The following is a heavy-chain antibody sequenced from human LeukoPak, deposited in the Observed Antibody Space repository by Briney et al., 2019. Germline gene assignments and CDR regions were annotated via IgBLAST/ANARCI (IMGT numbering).Heavy chain of an antibody. CDR2: TYYRSKWYN. D-gene: IGHD6-13*01. CDR3: ARVLIAAAGTSYWFDP. Sequence: SQTLSLTCAISGDGVSSNSAAWNWIRQSPSRGLEWLGRTYYRSKWYNDYAVSVKSRITINPDTSKNQFSLQLNSVTPEDTAVYYCARVLIAAAGTSYWFDPWGQGTLVTVSS. V-gene: IGHV6-1*01. CDR1: GDGVSSNSAA. J-gene: IGHJ5*02.